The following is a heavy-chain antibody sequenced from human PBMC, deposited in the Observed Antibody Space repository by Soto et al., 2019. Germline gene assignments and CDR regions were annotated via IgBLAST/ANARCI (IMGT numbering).Heavy chain of an antibody. CDR1: SGSISSSNW. D-gene: IGHD2-15*01. CDR2: IYHSGST. Sequence: QVQLQESGPGLVKPSGTLSLTCAVSSGSISSSNWWSWVRQPPGKGLEWIGEIYHSGSTNYNPSLKSRVNISVDKSKNLFSLKLSSVTAADTAVYYCARDRGYCSGGSCYSYVYWGQGTLVTVSS. J-gene: IGHJ4*02. CDR3: ARDRGYCSGGSCYSYVY. V-gene: IGHV4-4*02.